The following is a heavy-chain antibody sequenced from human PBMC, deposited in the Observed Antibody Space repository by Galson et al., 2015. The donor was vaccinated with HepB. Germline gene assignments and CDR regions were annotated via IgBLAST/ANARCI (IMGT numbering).Heavy chain of an antibody. Sequence: SVKVSCKASGYTFTSYGISWVRQAPGQGLEWMGWISAYNGYTNYAQKLQGRVTITADKSTSTAYMELSSLRSEDTAVYYCARTDIVVVVAATGNAFDIWGQGTMVTVSS. CDR3: ARTDIVVVVAATGNAFDI. J-gene: IGHJ3*02. D-gene: IGHD2-15*01. CDR1: GYTFTSYG. CDR2: ISAYNGYT. V-gene: IGHV1-18*04.